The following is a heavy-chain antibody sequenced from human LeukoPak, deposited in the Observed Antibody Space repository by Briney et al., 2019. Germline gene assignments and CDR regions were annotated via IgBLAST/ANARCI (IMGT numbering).Heavy chain of an antibody. CDR1: GFTFSGSA. Sequence: GGSQRLSCAASGFTFSGSAMHWVRQASGRGLEWVGRIRSKTNSYATAYAASVKGRFIISRDDSKNTAYLQMNSLKTEDTAVYYCTSEGATAYWGQGTLVTVSS. CDR3: TSEGATAY. D-gene: IGHD1-26*01. CDR2: IRSKTNSYAT. V-gene: IGHV3-73*01. J-gene: IGHJ4*02.